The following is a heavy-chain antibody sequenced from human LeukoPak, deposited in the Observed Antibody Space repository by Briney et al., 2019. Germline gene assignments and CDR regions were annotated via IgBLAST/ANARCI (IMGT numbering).Heavy chain of an antibody. CDR3: ARANVSGPNYYYYYYMDV. D-gene: IGHD2-15*01. J-gene: IGHJ6*03. CDR1: GGSISSGDYY. Sequence: PSQTLSLTCTVSGGSISSGDYYWSWIRQPPGKGLEWIGYIYYSGSTNYNPSLKSRVTISVDTSKNQFSLKLSSVTAADTAVYYCARANVSGPNYYYYYYMDVWGKGTTVTVSS. V-gene: IGHV4-30-4*01. CDR2: IYYSGST.